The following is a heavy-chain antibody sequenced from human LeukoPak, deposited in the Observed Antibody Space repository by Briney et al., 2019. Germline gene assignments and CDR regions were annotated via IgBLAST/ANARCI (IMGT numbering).Heavy chain of an antibody. CDR1: GFTFSSYW. Sequence: GGSLRLSCAVSGFTFSSYWMDWVRRAPGKGLVWVSRISSDGSNTAYADSVKGRFTISRDNAKNTLYLQMSSLRAEDTAVYYCAKRGDGGAWYDYWGQGTLVIVSS. V-gene: IGHV3-74*01. D-gene: IGHD6-19*01. J-gene: IGHJ4*02. CDR3: AKRGDGGAWYDY. CDR2: ISSDGSNT.